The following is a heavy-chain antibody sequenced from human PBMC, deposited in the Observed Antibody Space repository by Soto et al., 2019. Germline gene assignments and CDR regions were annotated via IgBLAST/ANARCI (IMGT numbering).Heavy chain of an antibody. CDR2: IYSGGST. CDR3: ARDTSSGWYYYYGMDV. D-gene: IGHD6-19*01. CDR1: GFTVSSNY. V-gene: IGHV3-53*01. Sequence: GGSLRLSCAASGFTVSSNYMSWVRQAPGKGLEWVSVIYSGGSTYYADSVKGRFTISRDNSKNTLYLQMNSLRAEDTAVYYCARDTSSGWYYYYGMDVWGQGTTVTVSS. J-gene: IGHJ6*02.